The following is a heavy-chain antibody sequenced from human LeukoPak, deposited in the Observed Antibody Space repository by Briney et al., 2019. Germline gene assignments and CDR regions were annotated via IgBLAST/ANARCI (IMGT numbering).Heavy chain of an antibody. Sequence: ASVKVSCKASGYTFTSYGISWVRQAPGQGLEWMGWISAYNGNTNYAQKLQGRVTMTTDTSTSTAYMELRSLRSDDTAVYYCARVDIVATMGHGFDYWGQGTLVTVSS. CDR2: ISAYNGNT. D-gene: IGHD5-12*01. J-gene: IGHJ4*02. CDR3: ARVDIVATMGHGFDY. V-gene: IGHV1-18*01. CDR1: GYTFTSYG.